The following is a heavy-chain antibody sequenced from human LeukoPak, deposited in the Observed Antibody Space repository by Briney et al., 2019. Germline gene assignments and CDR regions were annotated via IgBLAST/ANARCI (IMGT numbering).Heavy chain of an antibody. CDR1: GGSISSSNYY. CDR2: IYYSGST. V-gene: IGHV4-39*01. D-gene: IGHD3-22*01. J-gene: IGHJ4*02. CDR3: AGPLLTDYSDSSAYS. Sequence: SETLSLTYSVSGGSISSSNYYWGWIRQPPGKGLEWIGIIYYSGSTSYNPSLKSRVTISIDTSKNQFSLKLTSVTAADTAVYYCAGPLLTDYSDSSAYSWGQGTLVTVSS.